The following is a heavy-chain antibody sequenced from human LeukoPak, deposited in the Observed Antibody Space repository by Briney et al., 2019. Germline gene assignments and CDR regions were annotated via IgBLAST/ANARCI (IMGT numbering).Heavy chain of an antibody. Sequence: PSETLSLTCTVSGGSISSYYWSWIRQPPGTGLEWIGYIYYSGSTNYNPSLKSRVTISVDTSKNQFSLKLSSVTAAYTAVYYCARRDIAAAGTFDYWGQGTLVTVSS. J-gene: IGHJ4*02. D-gene: IGHD6-13*01. CDR2: IYYSGST. CDR3: ARRDIAAAGTFDY. CDR1: GGSISSYY. V-gene: IGHV4-59*01.